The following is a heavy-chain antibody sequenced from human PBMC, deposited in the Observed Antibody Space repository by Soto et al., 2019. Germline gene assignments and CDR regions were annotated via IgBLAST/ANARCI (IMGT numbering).Heavy chain of an antibody. CDR3: TSGLIVVVAASRLAGY. D-gene: IGHD2-21*01. V-gene: IGHV3-15*07. CDR1: GFSFDNAW. Sequence: EVQLVKSGGGLLKPGESVRLSCAASGFSFDNAWMNWVRQAPGKGLEWVCRIQSKTYGEATDYAAPVKGRFTISRDDSKYTLYLHMNSLKAEDSAVYYCTSGLIVVVAASRLAGYCGQGTLVTVSS. J-gene: IGHJ4*02. CDR2: IQSKTYGEAT.